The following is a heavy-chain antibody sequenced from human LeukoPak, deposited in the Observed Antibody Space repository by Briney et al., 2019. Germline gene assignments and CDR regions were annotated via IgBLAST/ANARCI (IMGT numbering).Heavy chain of an antibody. CDR2: ISAYNGNT. D-gene: IGHD6-13*01. Sequence: PWASVKVSCKASGYTFTSYGISWVRQAPGQGLEWMGWISAYNGNTNYAQKLQGRVTMTTDTSTSTAYMELRSLRSDDTAVYYCARDSIYEQQLVHTVRYFQHWGQGTLVTVSS. CDR1: GYTFTSYG. J-gene: IGHJ1*01. CDR3: ARDSIYEQQLVHTVRYFQH. V-gene: IGHV1-18*01.